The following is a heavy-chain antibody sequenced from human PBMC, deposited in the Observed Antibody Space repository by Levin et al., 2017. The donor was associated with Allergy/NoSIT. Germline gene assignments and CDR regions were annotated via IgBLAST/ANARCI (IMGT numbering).Heavy chain of an antibody. CDR1: GFTFSRYS. Sequence: GGSLRLSCVASGFTFSRYSMNWVRQAPGKGLEWVSYISSRSDTKYYAESVKGRLTISRDNAKNSLSLQMNGLRAEDTAVYYCATDAVTGSYDAFDIWGQGIMVTVSS. CDR2: ISSRSDTK. D-gene: IGHD2-21*02. J-gene: IGHJ3*02. V-gene: IGHV3-48*01. CDR3: ATDAVTGSYDAFDI.